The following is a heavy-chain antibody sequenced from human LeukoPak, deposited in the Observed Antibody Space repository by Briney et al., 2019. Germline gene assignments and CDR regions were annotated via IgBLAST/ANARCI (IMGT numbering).Heavy chain of an antibody. CDR3: AREGEYQLLHNWFDP. CDR1: GGTFSSYA. J-gene: IGHJ5*02. Sequence: TVKVSCKASGGTFSSYAISWVRQAPGQGLEWMGGIIPIFGTANYAQKFQGRVTITTDESTSTAYMELSSLRSEDTAVYYCAREGEYQLLHNWFDPWGQGTLVTVSS. D-gene: IGHD2-2*01. CDR2: IIPIFGTA. V-gene: IGHV1-69*05.